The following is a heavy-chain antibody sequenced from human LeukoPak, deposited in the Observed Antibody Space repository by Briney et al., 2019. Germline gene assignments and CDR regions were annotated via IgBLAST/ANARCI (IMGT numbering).Heavy chain of an antibody. Sequence: EASVKVSCKASGGTFSSYAISWVRQAPGQGLEWMGRIIPILGIANYAQKFQGRVTITADKSTSTAYMELSSLRSEDTAVYYCAREKVAAAGSFDYWGQGTLVTVSS. V-gene: IGHV1-69*04. J-gene: IGHJ4*02. CDR2: IIPILGIA. CDR3: AREKVAAAGSFDY. CDR1: GGTFSSYA. D-gene: IGHD6-13*01.